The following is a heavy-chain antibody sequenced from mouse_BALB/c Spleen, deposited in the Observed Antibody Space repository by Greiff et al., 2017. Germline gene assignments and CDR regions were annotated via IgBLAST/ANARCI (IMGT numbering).Heavy chain of an antibody. CDR2: INPYNDCT. J-gene: IGHJ2*01. V-gene: IGHV1-14*01. CDR1: GYTFTSYV. D-gene: IGHD2-1*01. CDR3: ARSDGNYGVDY. Sequence: VQLKESGPELVKPGASVKMSCKASGYTFTSYVMHWVKQKPGQGLEWIGYINPYNDCTKYNEKFKGKATLTSDKSSSTAHMELSSLTSEDSAVYYCARSDGNYGVDYWGQGTTLTVSS.